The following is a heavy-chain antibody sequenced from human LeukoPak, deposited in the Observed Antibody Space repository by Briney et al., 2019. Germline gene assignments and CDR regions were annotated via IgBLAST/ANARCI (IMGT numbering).Heavy chain of an antibody. CDR2: ISGSGGST. V-gene: IGHV3-23*01. J-gene: IGHJ4*02. D-gene: IGHD3-9*01. CDR1: GFTFSSYG. CDR3: AKDRDRYFDWLPTDY. Sequence: PGGSLRLSCAASGFTFSSYGMSWVRQAPGKGLEWVSAISGSGGSTYYADSVKGRFTISRDNSKNTLYLQMNSLRAEDTAVYYCAKDRDRYFDWLPTDYWGQGTLVTVSS.